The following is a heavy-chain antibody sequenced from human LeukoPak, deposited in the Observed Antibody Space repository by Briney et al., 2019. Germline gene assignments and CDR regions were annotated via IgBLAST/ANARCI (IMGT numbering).Heavy chain of an antibody. Sequence: ASVTVSCKASGYTFTSYFMQWVRQAPGQGLEWLGMINPSGSTTTYAQKFQGRVTMTRDTSTSTVYMELSSLRSEDTAVYYCARETSDSWGQGTLVTVSS. CDR3: ARETSDS. V-gene: IGHV1-46*01. D-gene: IGHD1-1*01. J-gene: IGHJ5*01. CDR2: INPSGSTT. CDR1: GYTFTSYF.